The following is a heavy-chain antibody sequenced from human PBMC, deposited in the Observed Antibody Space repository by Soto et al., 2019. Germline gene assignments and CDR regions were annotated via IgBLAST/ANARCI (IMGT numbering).Heavy chain of an antibody. J-gene: IGHJ5*02. Sequence: QVQLQESGPGQVKPSETLSLTCTISGGSISTYYWTWMRQPPGKGLEWIGYIYYRGGTNYNPSLESRVTISVDTSKNQFSLKLSSVTAADTAMYYSTRTITKGNWFDPWGQGTLVTVSS. V-gene: IGHV4-59*08. D-gene: IGHD1-1*01. CDR3: TRTITKGNWFDP. CDR1: GGSISTYY. CDR2: IYYRGGT.